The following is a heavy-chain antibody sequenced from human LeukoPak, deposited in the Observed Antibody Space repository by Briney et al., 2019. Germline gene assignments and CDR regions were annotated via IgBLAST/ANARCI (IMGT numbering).Heavy chain of an antibody. J-gene: IGHJ4*02. D-gene: IGHD2-2*01. CDR2: INHSGST. CDR1: GGSFSGYY. V-gene: IGHV4-34*01. CDR3: ARSLSTAGIDF. Sequence: SETLSLTCAVYGGSFSGYYWSWIRQPPGKGLEWIGEINHSGSTNYNPSLKSRVTISVDTSKNQFSLKLSSVTAADTAVYYCARSLSTAGIDFWGQGTLVTVSS.